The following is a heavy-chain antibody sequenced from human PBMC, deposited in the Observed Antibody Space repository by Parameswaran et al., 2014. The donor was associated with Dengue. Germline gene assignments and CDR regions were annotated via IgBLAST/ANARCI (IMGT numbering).Heavy chain of an antibody. D-gene: IGHD3-9*01. CDR2: IYYSGST. Sequence: VRQAPGKGLEWIGYIYYSGSTYYNPSLKSRVTISVDTSKNQFSLKLSSVTAADTAVYYCARASWDILTGYLPYYGMDVWGQGTTVTVSS. V-gene: IGHV4-31*02. J-gene: IGHJ6*02. CDR3: ARASWDILTGYLPYYGMDV.